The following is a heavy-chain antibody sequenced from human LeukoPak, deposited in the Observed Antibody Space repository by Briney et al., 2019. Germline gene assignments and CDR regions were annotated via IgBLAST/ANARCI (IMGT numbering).Heavy chain of an antibody. D-gene: IGHD3-3*01. J-gene: IGHJ6*02. CDR3: ARVHDFWSGLYYYGMDV. CDR2: ISAYNGNT. Sequence: GASVKVSCKASGYTFTSYGISWVRQAPGQGLERMGWISAYNGNTNYAQKLQGRVTMTTDTSTSTAYMELRSLRSDDTAVYYCARVHDFWSGLYYYGMDVWGQGTTVTVSS. V-gene: IGHV1-18*01. CDR1: GYTFTSYG.